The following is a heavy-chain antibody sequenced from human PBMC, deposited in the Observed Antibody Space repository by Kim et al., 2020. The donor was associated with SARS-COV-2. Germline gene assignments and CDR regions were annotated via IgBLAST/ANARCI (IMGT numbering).Heavy chain of an antibody. Sequence: SETLSLTCTVSGGSISSSSYYWGWIRQPPGKGLEWIGSIYYSGSTYYNPSLKSRVTISVDTSKNQFSLKLSSVTAADTAVYYCARGANSGRQLYYVDYWGQGTLVTVSS. CDR2: IYYSGST. CDR1: GGSISSSSYY. D-gene: IGHD3-10*01. V-gene: IGHV4-39*07. J-gene: IGHJ4*02. CDR3: ARGANSGRQLYYVDY.